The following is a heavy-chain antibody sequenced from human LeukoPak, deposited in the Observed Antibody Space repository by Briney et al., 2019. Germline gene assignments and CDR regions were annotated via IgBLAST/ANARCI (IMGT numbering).Heavy chain of an antibody. J-gene: IGHJ4*02. CDR3: ARGFLDDSSGYLDY. Sequence: PSETLSLTCTVSGGSISSYYWSWIRQPAGKGLEWIGRIYTSGSTNYNPSLKSRVTMSVDTSKNQFSLKLSSVTAADTTVYYCARGFLDDSSGYLDYWGQGTLVTVSS. CDR2: IYTSGST. V-gene: IGHV4-4*07. CDR1: GGSISSYY. D-gene: IGHD3-22*01.